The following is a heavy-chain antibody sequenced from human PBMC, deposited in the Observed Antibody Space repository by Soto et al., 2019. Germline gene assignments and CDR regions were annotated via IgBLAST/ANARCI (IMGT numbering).Heavy chain of an antibody. V-gene: IGHV3-48*02. D-gene: IGHD6-13*01. J-gene: IGHJ3*02. CDR2: ISSSSSTI. Sequence: GGSLRLSCAASGFTFSSYSMNWVRQAPGKGLEWVSYISSSSSTIYYADSVKGRFTISRDNAKNSLYLQMNSLRDEDTAVYYCARDKFNLRMAARESAFDIWGQGTMVTVSS. CDR3: ARDKFNLRMAARESAFDI. CDR1: GFTFSSYS.